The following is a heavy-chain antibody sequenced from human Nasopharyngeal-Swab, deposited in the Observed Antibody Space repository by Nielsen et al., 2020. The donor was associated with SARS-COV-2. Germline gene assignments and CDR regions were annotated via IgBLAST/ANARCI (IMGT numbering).Heavy chain of an antibody. Sequence: GESLKISCKGSGYSFTSYWISWVRQMPGKGLEWMGRTDPSDSYTNYSPSFQGHVTISADKSISTAYLQWSSLKASDTAMYYCARQKAVAFYYYYGMDVWGQGTTVTVSS. V-gene: IGHV5-10-1*01. J-gene: IGHJ6*02. CDR1: GYSFTSYW. CDR2: TDPSDSYT. D-gene: IGHD6-19*01. CDR3: ARQKAVAFYYYYGMDV.